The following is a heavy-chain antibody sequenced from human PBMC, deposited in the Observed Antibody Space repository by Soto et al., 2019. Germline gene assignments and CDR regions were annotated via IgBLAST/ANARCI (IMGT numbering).Heavy chain of an antibody. CDR3: ATLTKDWYNYYYYGMDV. J-gene: IGHJ6*02. CDR1: GGSISSGDYY. V-gene: IGHV4-30-4*01. D-gene: IGHD3-9*01. Sequence: QVQLQESGPGLVKPSQTLSLTFTVSGGSISSGDYYWSWIRQPPGKGLEWIGYIYYSGSTYYNPSLKSRVTVSVDKSKIHFSLKLRSVTAADTAVYYCATLTKDWYNYYYYGMDVWGQGTTVTVSS. CDR2: IYYSGST.